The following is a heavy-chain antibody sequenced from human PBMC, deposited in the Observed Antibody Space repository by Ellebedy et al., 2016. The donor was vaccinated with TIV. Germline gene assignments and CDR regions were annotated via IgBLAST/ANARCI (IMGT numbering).Heavy chain of an antibody. V-gene: IGHV2-70*04. CDR1: GLSVRNNAMR. Sequence: SGPTLVKPTETLTLTCTLSGLSVRNNAMRVSWIRQPPGKAPEWLERIDCDDDKFYSKALKTRLTISKDTFRNQVVLTMTAMDPVDTATYYCARIWKDAFDVWGQGTTVTVSS. J-gene: IGHJ3*01. CDR2: IDCDDDK. D-gene: IGHD1-1*01. CDR3: ARIWKDAFDV.